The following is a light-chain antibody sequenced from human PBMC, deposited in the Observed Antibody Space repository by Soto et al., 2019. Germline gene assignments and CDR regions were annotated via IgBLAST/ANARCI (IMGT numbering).Light chain of an antibody. J-gene: IGKJ1*01. CDR1: QTVRNNY. CDR2: DAS. Sequence: EIVMTQSPATLSVSPGERATLSCRASQTVRNNYLAWYQQKPGQAPRLLIYDASSRATGIPDRFSGGGSGTDFTLTISRLEPKDFAVYYCQQYGSSGTFGQGTKVDIK. V-gene: IGKV3-20*01. CDR3: QQYGSSGT.